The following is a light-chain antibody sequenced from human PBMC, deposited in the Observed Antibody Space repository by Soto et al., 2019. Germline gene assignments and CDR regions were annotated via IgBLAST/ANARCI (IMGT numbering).Light chain of an antibody. CDR1: QSVSSN. CDR2: GAS. J-gene: IGKJ1*01. V-gene: IGKV3-15*01. CDR3: QQYNNWPAT. Sequence: EIVLTQSPGTLSLTPGERATLSCRASQSVSSNLAWYQQKPGQAPRLLIYGASTRATGIPARFSGSGSGTEFTLTISSLQSEDFAVYCCQQYNNWPATFGQGTKV.